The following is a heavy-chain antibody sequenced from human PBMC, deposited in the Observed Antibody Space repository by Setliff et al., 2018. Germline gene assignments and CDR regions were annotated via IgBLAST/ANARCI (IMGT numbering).Heavy chain of an antibody. D-gene: IGHD3-22*01. J-gene: IGHJ4*02. CDR2: INPNSGDT. CDR1: GYTFGAHY. V-gene: IGHV1-2*02. Sequence: GASVKVSCKASGYTFGAHYIHWVRQAPGQGFEWMGWINPNSGDTNYAQNFQGRVTMTRDTSINTVYMDLSGLTSDDTAVYFCTWGPGGYFDFWGQGTLVTVSS. CDR3: TWGPGGYFDF.